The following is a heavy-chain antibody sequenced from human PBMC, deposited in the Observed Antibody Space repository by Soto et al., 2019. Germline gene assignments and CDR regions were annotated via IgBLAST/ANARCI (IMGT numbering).Heavy chain of an antibody. Sequence: EVQLVESGGDLVQPGRSLRLSCEASGFTFDDYAMHWVRQAQSKGLEWVSGISWNSGRIGYADSVKGRFTLSRDNAKNSLYLQMNRVRAEEPALSYCAKDLTDTVVGGVMAVWGNVTTVTVS. D-gene: IGHD3-10*01. CDR3: AKDLTDTVVGGVMAV. J-gene: IGHJ6*04. CDR2: ISWNSGRI. V-gene: IGHV3-9*01. CDR1: GFTFDDYA.